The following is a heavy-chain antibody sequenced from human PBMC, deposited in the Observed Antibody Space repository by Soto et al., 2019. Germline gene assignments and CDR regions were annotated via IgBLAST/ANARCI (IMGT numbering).Heavy chain of an antibody. CDR1: GYTFTSYY. Sequence: ASVKVSCKASGYTFTSYYMHWVRQAPGQGLEWMGIINPSGGSTSYAQKFQGRVTMTRDTSTSTVYMELSSLRSEDTAVYYCARDYYGSSGYFGASRYAFDIWGQGTMVTVS. J-gene: IGHJ3*02. CDR3: ARDYYGSSGYFGASRYAFDI. CDR2: INPSGGST. D-gene: IGHD3-22*01. V-gene: IGHV1-46*01.